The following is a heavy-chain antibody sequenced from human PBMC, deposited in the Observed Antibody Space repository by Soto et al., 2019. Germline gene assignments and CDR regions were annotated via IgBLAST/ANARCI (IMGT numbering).Heavy chain of an antibody. CDR1: GYSFTNYW. J-gene: IGHJ5*02. CDR2: IYPGDSDT. Sequence: GESLKISCTGSGYSFTNYWIGWVRQMPGKGLEWTGIIYPGDSDTRYSPSFQGQVTISADKSISTAYLQWGSLKASDTAMYYCARIATPYSSFAPWGRGTLVTVSS. CDR3: ARIATPYSSFAP. V-gene: IGHV5-51*01. D-gene: IGHD5-12*01.